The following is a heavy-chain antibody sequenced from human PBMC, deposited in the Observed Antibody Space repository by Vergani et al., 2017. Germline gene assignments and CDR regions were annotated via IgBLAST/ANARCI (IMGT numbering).Heavy chain of an antibody. CDR1: GFTFSSYG. J-gene: IGHJ6*03. Sequence: QVQLVESGGGVFQPGRSLRLSCAASGFTFSSYGMHWVRQAPGKGLEWVAVISYDGSNNYYADSVKGRFTISRDNSKNTLYLQMNSLRAEDKAVYYCAKAAVAGKYYYYYYYMDVWGKGTTVTVSS. V-gene: IGHV3-30*18. CDR2: ISYDGSNN. D-gene: IGHD6-19*01. CDR3: AKAAVAGKYYYYYYYMDV.